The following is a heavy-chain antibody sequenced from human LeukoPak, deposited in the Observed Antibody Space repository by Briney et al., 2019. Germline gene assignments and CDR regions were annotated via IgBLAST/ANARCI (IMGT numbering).Heavy chain of an antibody. D-gene: IGHD2-15*01. CDR3: ARDHVVASGAVAY. CDR1: GFTFSNYA. J-gene: IGHJ4*02. V-gene: IGHV3-23*01. CDR2: ITHSGGST. Sequence: GGSLRLSCAASGFTFSNYAMSWVRQAPGKGLEWVSSITHSGGSTFYADSAKGRFTISRDNSKNTLFLQMNSLRAEDTAVYYCARDHVVASGAVAYWGQGTLVTVSS.